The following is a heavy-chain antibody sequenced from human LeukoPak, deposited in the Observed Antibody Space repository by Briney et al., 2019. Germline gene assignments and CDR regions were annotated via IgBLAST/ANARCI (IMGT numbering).Heavy chain of an antibody. CDR2: ISYDESNK. D-gene: IGHD4-11*01. J-gene: IGHJ4*02. CDR3: AKSTTVTTQQRGYFDY. CDR1: GFTFSSYG. Sequence: QSGGSLRLSCAASGFTFSSYGMHWVRQAPGKGLEWVAVISYDESNKYFADSVKGRFTISRDNPKNTLYLQMNSLRPEDTAVYYCAKSTTVTTQQRGYFDYWGQGTLVTVSS. V-gene: IGHV3-30*18.